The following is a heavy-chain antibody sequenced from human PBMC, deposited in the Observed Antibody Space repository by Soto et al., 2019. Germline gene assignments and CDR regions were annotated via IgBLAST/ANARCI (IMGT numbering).Heavy chain of an antibody. D-gene: IGHD3-9*01. J-gene: IGHJ5*02. Sequence: PGGSLRLSCAASGFTFSSYAMHWVRQAPGKGLEYVSAISSNGGSTYYANSVKGRFTISRDNSKNTLYLQMGSLRAEDMAVYYCARGVSYDILTGANYNWFDPWGQGTLVTVSS. CDR2: ISSNGGST. CDR3: ARGVSYDILTGANYNWFDP. V-gene: IGHV3-64*01. CDR1: GFTFSSYA.